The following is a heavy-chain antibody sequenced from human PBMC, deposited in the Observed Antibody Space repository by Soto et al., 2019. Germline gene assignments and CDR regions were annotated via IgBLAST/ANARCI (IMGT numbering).Heavy chain of an antibody. CDR3: AREGALEYYFDY. Sequence: QVQLVESGGGVVQPGRSLRLSCAASGFTFSSYAMHWVRQAPGKGLEWVAVISYDGSNKYYADSVKGRFTISRDNSKNTVYLQRNSLRAEDTAVYYCAREGALEYYFDYWGQGTLVTVSA. J-gene: IGHJ4*02. CDR1: GFTFSSYA. D-gene: IGHD3-3*01. CDR2: ISYDGSNK. V-gene: IGHV3-30-3*01.